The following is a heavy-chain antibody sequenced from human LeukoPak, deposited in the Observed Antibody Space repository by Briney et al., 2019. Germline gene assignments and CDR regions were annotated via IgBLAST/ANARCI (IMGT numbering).Heavy chain of an antibody. CDR3: TKQRNALDV. Sequence: VGSLRLSCVASGFTFGAYDIHWVRQAPGKGLDWVASIKYDGTYQYYADSAKGRFTISRDNSKNTLYLQMSSLRVEDTAIYYCTKQRNALDVWGQGTMVTVSS. CDR1: GFTFGAYD. J-gene: IGHJ3*01. CDR2: IKYDGTYQ. D-gene: IGHD6-25*01. V-gene: IGHV3-30*02.